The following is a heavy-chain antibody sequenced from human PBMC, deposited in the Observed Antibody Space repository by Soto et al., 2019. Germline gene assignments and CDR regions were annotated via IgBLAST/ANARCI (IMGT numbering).Heavy chain of an antibody. CDR1: GGSISSYY. V-gene: IGHV4-59*01. J-gene: IGHJ4*02. CDR3: ARGTMVRGVIHDY. D-gene: IGHD3-10*01. CDR2: IYYSGST. Sequence: PSETLSLTCTVSGGSISSYYWSWIRQPPGKGLEWIGYIYYSGSTNYNPSLKSRVTISVDTSKNQFSLKLSSVTAADTAVYYCARGTMVRGVIHDYWGQGTLVTVSS.